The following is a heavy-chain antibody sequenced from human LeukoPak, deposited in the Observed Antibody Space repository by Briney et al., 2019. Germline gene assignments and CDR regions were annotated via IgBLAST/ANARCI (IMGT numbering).Heavy chain of an antibody. Sequence: GGSLRLSCAASGFTFSSYGMHWVRQAPGKGLEWVAVISYDGSNKYYADSVKGRFTISRDNSKNTLYLQMNSLRAEDTAVYYCAKEKITVTTGIFDYWGQGTLVTVSS. J-gene: IGHJ4*02. V-gene: IGHV3-30*18. D-gene: IGHD4-17*01. CDR2: ISYDGSNK. CDR3: AKEKITVTTGIFDY. CDR1: GFTFSSYG.